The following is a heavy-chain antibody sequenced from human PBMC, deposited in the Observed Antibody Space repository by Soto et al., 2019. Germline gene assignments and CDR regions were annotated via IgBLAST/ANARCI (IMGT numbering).Heavy chain of an antibody. CDR1: GFTFSNYV. V-gene: IGHV3-23*01. CDR2: IGGTGSKT. J-gene: IGHJ4*02. CDR3: AKRDTSGWYYFDS. D-gene: IGHD6-19*01. Sequence: GGSLRLSCAASGFTFSNYVMSWVRQAPGKGLEWVSSIGGTGSKTYYADSMKGRFTISRDIPKKTLYLQTNSLRAEDTAVYYCAKRDTSGWYYFDSWGQGTQVTVSS.